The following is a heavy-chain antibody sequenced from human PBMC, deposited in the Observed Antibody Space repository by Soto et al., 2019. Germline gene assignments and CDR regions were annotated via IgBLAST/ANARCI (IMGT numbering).Heavy chain of an antibody. J-gene: IGHJ4*02. D-gene: IGHD5-18*01. CDR1: RFTFSSYA. V-gene: IGHV3-23*01. CDR2: ISVSGGST. Sequence: PGGSLRLSCAASRFTFSSYAMCWVRQAPGKGLEWVSSISVSGGSTYYADSVKGRFTISRDNSKNTLYLQMNSLRAEDTAVFYCGRGGSDSPMAPGYWGQGTLVTVSS. CDR3: GRGGSDSPMAPGY.